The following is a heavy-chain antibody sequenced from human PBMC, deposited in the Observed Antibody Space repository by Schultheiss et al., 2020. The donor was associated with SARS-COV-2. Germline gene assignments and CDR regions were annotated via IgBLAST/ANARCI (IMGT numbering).Heavy chain of an antibody. V-gene: IGHV3-43D*04. J-gene: IGHJ4*02. D-gene: IGHD4-23*01. CDR3: ARDPRNRLRYGGNSERGGY. Sequence: GESLKISCAASGFTFSSYAMSWVRQAPGKGLEWVSLISWDGGSTYYADSVKGRFTISRDNSKNSLYLQMNRLRAEDTAIYFCARDPRNRLRYGGNSERGGYWGQGTLVTVSS. CDR1: GFTFSSYA. CDR2: ISWDGGST.